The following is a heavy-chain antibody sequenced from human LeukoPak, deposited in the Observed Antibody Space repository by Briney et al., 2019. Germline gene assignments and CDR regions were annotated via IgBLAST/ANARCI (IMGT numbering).Heavy chain of an antibody. D-gene: IGHD4-17*01. Sequence: GGSLRLSCAASGFTVSSNYMSWVRQAPGKGLEWVSVIYSGGSTYYADSVKGRFTISRDNSKNTLYLQMSSLRAEDTAVYYCARDYIWDDYGDLGAFDIWGQGTMVTVSS. CDR2: IYSGGST. V-gene: IGHV3-66*01. CDR3: ARDYIWDDYGDLGAFDI. J-gene: IGHJ3*02. CDR1: GFTVSSNY.